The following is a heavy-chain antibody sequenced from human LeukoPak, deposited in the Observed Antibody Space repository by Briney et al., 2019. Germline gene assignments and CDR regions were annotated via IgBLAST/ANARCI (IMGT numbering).Heavy chain of an antibody. J-gene: IGHJ4*02. CDR3: ARRYYDFWSGYPD. CDR2: ISSSSRDI. Sequence: GGSLRLSCAASGFTFSSYTMNWVRQAPGKGLEWVAAISSSSRDIFYADSVKGRFTISRDNAKNSLYLQMNSLRAEDTAVYYCARRYYDFWSGYPDWGQGTLVTVSS. V-gene: IGHV3-21*01. D-gene: IGHD3-3*01. CDR1: GFTFSSYT.